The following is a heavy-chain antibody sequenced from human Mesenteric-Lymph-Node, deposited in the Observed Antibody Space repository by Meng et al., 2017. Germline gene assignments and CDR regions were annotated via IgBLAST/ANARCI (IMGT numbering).Heavy chain of an antibody. Sequence: QITLKESGPTLVKPTQTLTLTCTFSGFSLSTSGVGVGWIRQPPGKALEWLALIYWNDDKRYSPSLKSRLTITKDTSKNQVVLTMTNMDPVDTATYYCAHTAVDTAMVTVWYFDLWGRGTLVTVSS. V-gene: IGHV2-5*01. CDR1: GFSLSTSGVG. CDR2: IYWNDDK. CDR3: AHTAVDTAMVTVWYFDL. D-gene: IGHD5-18*01. J-gene: IGHJ2*01.